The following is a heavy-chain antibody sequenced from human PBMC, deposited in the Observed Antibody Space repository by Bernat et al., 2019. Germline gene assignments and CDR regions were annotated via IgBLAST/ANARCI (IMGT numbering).Heavy chain of an antibody. V-gene: IGHV3-64D*06. CDR3: EKDQGVKGVVVTASRFDY. J-gene: IGHJ4*02. Sequence: EVQLVESGGGLFQPGGSLRLSCSASGFTFSSYAMHWVRQAPGKGLEYVSAISSNGGSTYYADSVKGRFTISRDNSKNTLYLQMSSLRAEDTAVYYCEKDQGVKGVVVTASRFDYWGKGTLVNVYS. CDR2: ISSNGGST. D-gene: IGHD2-21*02. CDR1: GFTFSSYA.